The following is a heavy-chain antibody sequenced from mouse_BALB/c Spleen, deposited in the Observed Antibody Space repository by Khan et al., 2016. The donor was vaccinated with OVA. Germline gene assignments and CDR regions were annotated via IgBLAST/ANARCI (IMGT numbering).Heavy chain of an antibody. CDR3: ARDRDYYGSSYDWYVDV. J-gene: IGHJ1*01. CDR1: GFTFSDYY. V-gene: IGHV5-4*02. Sequence: EVQRVESGGGLVKPGGSLKLSCAASGFTFSDYYMYWVRQTPEKRLEWVATISDGGSYTYYPDSVKGRFTISRDNAKHNLYLQMSSLKSEDTAMYYCARDRDYYGSSYDWYVDVWGAGTTVTVSS. CDR2: ISDGGSYT. D-gene: IGHD1-1*01.